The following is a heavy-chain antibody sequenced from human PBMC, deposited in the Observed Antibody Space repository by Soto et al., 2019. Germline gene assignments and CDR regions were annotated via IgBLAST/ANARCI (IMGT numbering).Heavy chain of an antibody. CDR3: AKRLIPNGMDV. J-gene: IGHJ6*02. CDR1: GFTFSSYG. Sequence: TGGSLRLSCAASGFTFSSYGIHWVRQAPGKGLEWVAVISYDGSNKYYADSVKGRFTISRDNSKNTLYLQMNSLRAEDTAVYYCAKRLIPNGMDVWGQGTTVTVSS. CDR2: ISYDGSNK. V-gene: IGHV3-30*18.